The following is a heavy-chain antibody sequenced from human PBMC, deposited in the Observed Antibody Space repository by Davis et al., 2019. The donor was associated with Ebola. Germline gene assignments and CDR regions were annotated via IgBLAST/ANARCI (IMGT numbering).Heavy chain of an antibody. CDR3: ATIPAEGVDH. CDR1: GLTVSDNY. J-gene: IGHJ4*02. Sequence: GGSLRLSCAASGLTVSDNYMTWVRQAPGKGLEWVSVIYHGGTTYYAGSVKGRFTISRDNSKNTVYLQMNGLRAEDTAVYYCATIPAEGVDHWGQGTLVTVSS. V-gene: IGHV3-66*01. D-gene: IGHD6-13*01. CDR2: IYHGGTT.